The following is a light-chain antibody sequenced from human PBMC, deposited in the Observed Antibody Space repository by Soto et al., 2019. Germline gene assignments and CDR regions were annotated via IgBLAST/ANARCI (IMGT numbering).Light chain of an antibody. CDR2: AAS. Sequence: DIQMTQSPSSLSASVGDRVTITCRASQGVRNELGWYQQKPGKAPKRLIYAASSLQSGVPSRFSGSGSGTEFTLTISSLQPEDFATYYCLQHRSYPWTFGQGTKVDIK. V-gene: IGKV1-17*01. CDR3: LQHRSYPWT. CDR1: QGVRNE. J-gene: IGKJ1*01.